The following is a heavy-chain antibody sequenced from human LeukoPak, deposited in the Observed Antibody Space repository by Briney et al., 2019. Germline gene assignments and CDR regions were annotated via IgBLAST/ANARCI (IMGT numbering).Heavy chain of an antibody. D-gene: IGHD6-19*01. Sequence: GASVKVSCKASGYTFTSYYMHWVRQAPGQGLEWMGIINPSGGSTSYAQKFQGRVTITRDTSASTAYMELSSLRSEDTAVYYCARDRPGYFPIAVAGTGDFDYWGQGTLVTVSS. V-gene: IGHV1-46*01. CDR3: ARDRPGYFPIAVAGTGDFDY. CDR2: INPSGGST. CDR1: GYTFTSYY. J-gene: IGHJ4*02.